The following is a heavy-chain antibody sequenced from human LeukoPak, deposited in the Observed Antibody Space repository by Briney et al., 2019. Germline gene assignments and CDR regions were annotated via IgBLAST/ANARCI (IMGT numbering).Heavy chain of an antibody. CDR3: AKASARVPAAPFDY. V-gene: IGHV3-23*01. CDR2: ISGSGGST. Sequence: GGSLRLSCAAPGLTFSSYSMNLVRQAPGKGLEWVSAISGSGGSTYYADSVKGRFTISRDNSKNTLYLQMNSLRAEDTAVYYCAKASARVPAAPFDYWGQGTLVTVSS. J-gene: IGHJ4*02. CDR1: GLTFSSYS. D-gene: IGHD2-2*01.